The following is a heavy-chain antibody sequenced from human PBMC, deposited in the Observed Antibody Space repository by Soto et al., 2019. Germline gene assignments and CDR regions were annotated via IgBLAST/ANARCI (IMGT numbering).Heavy chain of an antibody. CDR2: INHSGST. J-gene: IGHJ4*02. CDR1: GGSFSGYY. CDR3: ARGPVRSFRLSIAARPFDY. V-gene: IGHV4-34*01. D-gene: IGHD6-6*01. Sequence: SETLSLTCAVYGGSFSGYYWSWIRQPPGKGLEWIGEINHSGSTNYNPSLKSRVTISVDTSKNQFSLKLSSVTAADTAVYYCARGPVRSFRLSIAARPFDYWGQGTLVTVSS.